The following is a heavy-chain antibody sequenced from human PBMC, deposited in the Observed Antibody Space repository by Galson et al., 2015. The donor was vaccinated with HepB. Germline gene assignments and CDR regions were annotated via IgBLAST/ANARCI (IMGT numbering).Heavy chain of an antibody. J-gene: IGHJ4*02. CDR3: AKVGPRSPSGYDPSPTPY. CDR2: ISGSGGST. D-gene: IGHD5-12*01. CDR1: GFTFSSYA. V-gene: IGHV3-23*01. Sequence: SLRLSCAASGFTFSSYAMSWVRQAPGKGLEWVSAISGSGGSTYYADSVKGRFTISRDNSKNTLYLQMNSLRAEDTAVYYCAKVGPRSPSGYDPSPTPYWGQGTLVTVSS.